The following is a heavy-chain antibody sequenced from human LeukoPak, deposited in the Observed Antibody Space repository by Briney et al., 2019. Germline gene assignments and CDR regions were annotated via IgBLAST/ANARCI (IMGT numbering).Heavy chain of an antibody. Sequence: SQTLSLTCTVSGGSISSGGYSWSWIRQHPGKGLEWIGYIYYSGSTYYNPSLKSRVTISVDTSKNQFSLKLSSVTAADTAVYYCARAYYDFWSGYYWFDPWGQGTLVTVSS. V-gene: IGHV4-31*03. CDR3: ARAYYDFWSGYYWFDP. D-gene: IGHD3-3*01. CDR2: IYYSGST. J-gene: IGHJ5*02. CDR1: GGSISSGGYS.